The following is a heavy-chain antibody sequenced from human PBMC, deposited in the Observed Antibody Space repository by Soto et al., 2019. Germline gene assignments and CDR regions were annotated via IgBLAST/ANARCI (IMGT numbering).Heavy chain of an antibody. CDR2: INHSGST. CDR1: GGSFSGYY. J-gene: IGHJ4*02. D-gene: IGHD2-8*02. Sequence: QVQLQQWGAGLLKPSETLSLTCAVYGGSFSGYYWTWIRQPPGTGLEWIGEINHSGSTNYNPSLNSRVTIAVDTSKIQCSLKLTSVTAADTAVYYCARDKITGLFDYWGQGTLVTVSS. CDR3: ARDKITGLFDY. V-gene: IGHV4-34*01.